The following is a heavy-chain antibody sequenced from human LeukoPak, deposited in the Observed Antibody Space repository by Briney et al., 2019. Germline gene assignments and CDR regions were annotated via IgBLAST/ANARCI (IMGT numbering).Heavy chain of an antibody. CDR3: AGDREVWSNWFDP. D-gene: IGHD3-10*01. J-gene: IGHJ5*02. V-gene: IGHV4-34*01. CDR1: GGSFSGYY. Sequence: SETLSLTCAVYGGSFSGYYWSWIRQPPGKGLEWIGEINHSGSTNCNPSLKSRVTISVDTSKNQFSLKLSSVTAADTAVYYCAGDREVWSNWFDPWGQGTLVTVSS. CDR2: INHSGST.